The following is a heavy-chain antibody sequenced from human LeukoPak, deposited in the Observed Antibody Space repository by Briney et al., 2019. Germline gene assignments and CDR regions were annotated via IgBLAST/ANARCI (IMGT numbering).Heavy chain of an antibody. CDR1: GGTFSSYA. CDR2: IIPIFGTA. Sequence: ASVKVSCKASGGTFSSYAISWVRQAPGQGLEWMGGIIPIFGTANYAQKFQGRVTITADESTSTAYMELSSLRSEDTAVYYCARRTSSGWYMSDAFDIWGQGTMVTVSS. CDR3: ARRTSSGWYMSDAFDI. J-gene: IGHJ3*02. V-gene: IGHV1-69*13. D-gene: IGHD6-19*01.